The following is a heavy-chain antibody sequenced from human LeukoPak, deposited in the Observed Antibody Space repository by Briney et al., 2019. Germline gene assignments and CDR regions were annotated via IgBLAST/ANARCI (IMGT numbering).Heavy chain of an antibody. CDR1: GFTFSSFA. CDR2: ISYDGSNK. CDR3: VKGGLMNLASTTMHLLVDY. V-gene: IGHV3-30-3*01. Sequence: GGSLRLSCAASGFTFSSFAMSWVRQAPGKGLEWVAVISYDGSNKYYADSVKGRFTISRDNSNNTLYLQVNSLRLEDTAVYYCVKGGLMNLASTTMHLLVDYWGQGTVVTVSS. D-gene: IGHD3-10*01. J-gene: IGHJ4*02.